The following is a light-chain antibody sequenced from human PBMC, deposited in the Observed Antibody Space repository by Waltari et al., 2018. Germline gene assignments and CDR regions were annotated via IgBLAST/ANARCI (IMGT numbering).Light chain of an antibody. V-gene: IGKV3-15*01. CDR1: QSVGRN. J-gene: IGKJ2*01. Sequence: EILMTQSPATLSVSPGETATLSWASQSVGRNLAWYQQSPGQPPRLLMFGGSTRAPGLPARFSGSWSGTEFTLTISSLQTEDFAVYYCQQYNNWPYTFGQGTKLEIK. CDR2: GGS. CDR3: QQYNNWPYT.